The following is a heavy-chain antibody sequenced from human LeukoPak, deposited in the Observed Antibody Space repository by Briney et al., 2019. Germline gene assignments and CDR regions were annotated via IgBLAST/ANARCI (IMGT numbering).Heavy chain of an antibody. J-gene: IGHJ5*02. Sequence: SETLSLTCTVSGYSISSGYYWSWIRQPPGKGLEWIGYIYYSGSTNYNPSLKSRVTISVDTSKNQFSLKLSSVTAADTAVYYCAVAAAATPSHWFDPWGQGTLVTVSS. CDR2: IYYSGST. CDR1: GYSISSGYY. D-gene: IGHD6-13*01. CDR3: AVAAAATPSHWFDP. V-gene: IGHV4-61*01.